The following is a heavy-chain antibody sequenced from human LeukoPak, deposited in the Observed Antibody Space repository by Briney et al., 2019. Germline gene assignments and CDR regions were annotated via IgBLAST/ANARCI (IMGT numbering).Heavy chain of an antibody. Sequence: PSETLSLTCTVSGGSISSGSYYWSWIRQPAGKGLEWIGRIYTSGSTNYNPSLKSRVTISVGTSKNQFSLKLSSVTAADTAVYYCARDYYDFWSGPLPPHYYYYYMDVWGKGTTVTVSS. CDR2: IYTSGST. J-gene: IGHJ6*03. D-gene: IGHD3-3*01. CDR1: GGSISSGSYY. V-gene: IGHV4-61*02. CDR3: ARDYYDFWSGPLPPHYYYYYMDV.